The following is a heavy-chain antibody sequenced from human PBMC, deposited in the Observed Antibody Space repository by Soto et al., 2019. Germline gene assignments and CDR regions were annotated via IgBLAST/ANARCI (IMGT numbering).Heavy chain of an antibody. D-gene: IGHD3-22*01. CDR2: IYYSGST. CDR1: GGSISSGGYY. J-gene: IGHJ4*02. CDR3: AGTLDRVSTVDY. V-gene: IGHV4-31*03. Sequence: QVQLQESGPGLVKPSQTLSLTCTVSGGSISSGGYYWSWIRQHPGKGLEWIGYIYYSGSTYYNPSLKSGVTISVDTSKNQFSLKLSSVTAADTAVYYCAGTLDRVSTVDYWGQGTLVTVSS.